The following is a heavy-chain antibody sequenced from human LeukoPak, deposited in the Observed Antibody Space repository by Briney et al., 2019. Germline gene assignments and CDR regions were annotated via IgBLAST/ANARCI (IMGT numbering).Heavy chain of an antibody. CDR1: GFTFSSYG. D-gene: IGHD3-10*02. CDR3: ARGTMFPYYFDY. V-gene: IGHV3-21*01. Sequence: SGGSLRLSCAASGFTFSSYGMHWVRQAPGKGLEWVSFISSSSSYIYYADSLKGRFTISRDNAKNSLYLQMNSLRAEDTAVYYCARGTMFPYYFDYWGQGTLVTVSS. J-gene: IGHJ4*02. CDR2: ISSSSSYI.